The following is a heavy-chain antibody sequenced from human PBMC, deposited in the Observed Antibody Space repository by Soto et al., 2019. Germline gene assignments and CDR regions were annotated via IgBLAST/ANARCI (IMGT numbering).Heavy chain of an antibody. J-gene: IGHJ4*02. D-gene: IGHD3-16*01. Sequence: QVQLQESGPGLVKPSQTLSLTCTVSGGSISSGGYYWSWIRQHPGKGLEWIGYIYYSGRTYYNPSLKSRVTISVDTSKNQCYRKLSSVAAADTAVYYCAKWGGHNGHQPGASKRAPGLNFDYWGQGTLVPVS. V-gene: IGHV4-31*03. CDR3: AKWGGHNGHQPGASKRAPGLNFDY. CDR2: IYYSGRT. CDR1: GGSISSGGYY.